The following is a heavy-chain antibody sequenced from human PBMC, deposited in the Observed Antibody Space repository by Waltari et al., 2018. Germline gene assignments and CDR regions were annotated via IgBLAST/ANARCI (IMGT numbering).Heavy chain of an antibody. CDR1: GFTFSSYG. CDR2: IWYDGSNK. V-gene: IGHV3-33*01. D-gene: IGHD3-3*01. J-gene: IGHJ3*02. Sequence: QVQLVESGGGVVQPGRSLRLSCAASGFTFSSYGMHGVRRAPGKGLEWVAVIWYDGSNKYYADSVKGRFTISRDNSKNTLYLQMNSLRAEDTAVYYCARDSTIFGVVYAFDIWGQGTMVTVSS. CDR3: ARDSTIFGVVYAFDI.